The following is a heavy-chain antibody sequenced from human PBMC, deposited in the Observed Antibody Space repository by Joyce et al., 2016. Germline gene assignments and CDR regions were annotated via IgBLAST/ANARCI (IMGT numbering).Heavy chain of an antibody. J-gene: IGHJ6*04. CDR3: VKTFATPPMDFLLDV. CDR1: GFTFRSFA. V-gene: IGHV3-30*18. D-gene: IGHD2/OR15-2a*01. CDR2: IAYDGSYS. Sequence: QVQLVESGGGAVQPGRSLRLSCAASGFTFRSFAMHWVRQAPGKGLELVAAIAYDGSYSYHADSVRCRFAISRDNSKNTLYLQVNSLRVEDTAVYYCVKTFATPPMDFLLDVWGKGTTVTVSS.